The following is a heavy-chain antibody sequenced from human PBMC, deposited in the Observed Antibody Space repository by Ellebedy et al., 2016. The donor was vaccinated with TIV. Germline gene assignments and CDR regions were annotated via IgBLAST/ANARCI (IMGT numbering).Heavy chain of an antibody. CDR2: IGSTSGTT. J-gene: IGHJ4*02. CDR1: GITFTSYS. Sequence: GESLKISXAASGITFTSYSMTWLRQAPGKGLDWISYIGSTSGTTHYADSVRGRFTISRDHDNHLLYLQMNSLRAEDTAVYYCAKDQEFYYGSGSNFDSWGQGTLVTVSS. V-gene: IGHV3-48*01. CDR3: AKDQEFYYGSGSNFDS. D-gene: IGHD3-10*01.